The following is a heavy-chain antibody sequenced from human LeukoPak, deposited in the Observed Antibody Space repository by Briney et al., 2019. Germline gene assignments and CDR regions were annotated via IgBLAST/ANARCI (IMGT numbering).Heavy chain of an antibody. CDR1: GFTFSSYG. CDR2: ISFGGSNK. J-gene: IGHJ6*02. V-gene: IGHV3-30*18. D-gene: IGHD6-19*01. CDR3: AKDHQWPTRSIDV. Sequence: PGGSLRLSCAASGFTFSSYGMHWVRQAPGKGLEWVALISFGGSNKYYADSVKGRFTISRDNSKNMLYLQMNSLSAEDTAVYYCAKDHQWPTRSIDVWGQGTTVTVSS.